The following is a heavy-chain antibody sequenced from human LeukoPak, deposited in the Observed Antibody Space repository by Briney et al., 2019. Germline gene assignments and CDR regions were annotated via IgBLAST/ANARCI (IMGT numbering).Heavy chain of an antibody. V-gene: IGHV3-7*01. J-gene: IGHJ4*02. Sequence: SGGSLRLSCAASGFTFSSYWMSWVRQAPGKGLEWVANIKQDRSEKYYVDSVKGRFTISRDNAKNSLYLQMNSLRAEDTAVYYCARGFGVFCSGGSCPFDYWGQGTLVTVSS. CDR3: ARGFGVFCSGGSCPFDY. CDR1: GFTFSSYW. CDR2: IKQDRSEK. D-gene: IGHD2-15*01.